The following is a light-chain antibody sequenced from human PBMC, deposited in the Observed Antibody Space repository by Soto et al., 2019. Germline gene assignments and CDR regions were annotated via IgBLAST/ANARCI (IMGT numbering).Light chain of an antibody. J-gene: IGKJ3*01. CDR1: QSVSSN. CDR3: QQYNTGPLT. V-gene: IGKV3-15*01. CDR2: DAS. Sequence: ETVMTQSPATLSVSPEERPTLSCRASQSVSSNLAWYQQKPGQAPRLLIYDASTRATGIPARFSGSGSGTEFTLTISSLQSEDFAVYYCQQYNTGPLTFGPGTKVDIK.